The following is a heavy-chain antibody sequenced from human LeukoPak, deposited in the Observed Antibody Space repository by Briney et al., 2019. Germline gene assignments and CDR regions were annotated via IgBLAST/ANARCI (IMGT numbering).Heavy chain of an antibody. J-gene: IGHJ3*02. CDR2: MNPNSGNT. CDR3: ASYAMGTLYGDSTPVVAFDI. V-gene: IGHV1-8*03. Sequence: GASVKVSRKASGYTFTSYDINWVRQATGQGLEWMGWMNPNSGNTGYAQKFQGRVTITRNTSISTAYMELSSLRSDDTAVYYCASYAMGTLYGDSTPVVAFDIWGQGTMVTVSS. CDR1: GYTFTSYD. D-gene: IGHD4-17*01.